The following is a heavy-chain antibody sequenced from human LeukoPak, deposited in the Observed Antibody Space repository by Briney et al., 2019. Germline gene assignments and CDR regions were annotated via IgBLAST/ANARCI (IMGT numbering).Heavy chain of an antibody. J-gene: IGHJ4*02. CDR2: ISYDGSNK. CDR3: AKGYGIIDY. CDR1: GFTFSSYG. D-gene: IGHD1-1*01. V-gene: IGHV3-30*18. Sequence: GGSLRLSCAASGFTFSSYGMHWVRQAPGKGLEWVAVISYDGSNKYYADSVKGRFTISRDNSKNTLYLQMNSLRADDTAVYYCAKGYGIIDYWGQGTLVTVSS.